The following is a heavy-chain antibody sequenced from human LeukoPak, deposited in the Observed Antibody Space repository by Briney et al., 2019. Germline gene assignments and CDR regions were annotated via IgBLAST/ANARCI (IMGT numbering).Heavy chain of an antibody. J-gene: IGHJ4*02. CDR2: INSDGSTP. CDR1: GFTFSSYW. D-gene: IGHD1-26*01. CDR3: AREHSGSYGLDY. Sequence: GGSLRLSCAASGFTFSSYWMLWVRQVPGKGLVRVSRINSDGSTPRYADSVKGRFTISRDNAKNTLYLQMNSLRAEDTGAYFCAREHSGSYGLDYWGQGTLVTVSS. V-gene: IGHV3-74*01.